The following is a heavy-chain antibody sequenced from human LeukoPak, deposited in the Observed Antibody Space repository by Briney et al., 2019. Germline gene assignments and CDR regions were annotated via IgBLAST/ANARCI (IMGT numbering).Heavy chain of an antibody. CDR1: GYTFTSYG. Sequence: ASVRVSCKASGYTFTSYGISWVRQAPGQGLEWMGWISAYNGNTNYAQKLQGRVTMTTDTSTSTAYMELRSLRSDDTAVYYCARVAITMVRGVIIDYWGQGTLVTVSS. D-gene: IGHD3-10*01. CDR3: ARVAITMVRGVIIDY. J-gene: IGHJ4*02. CDR2: ISAYNGNT. V-gene: IGHV1-18*01.